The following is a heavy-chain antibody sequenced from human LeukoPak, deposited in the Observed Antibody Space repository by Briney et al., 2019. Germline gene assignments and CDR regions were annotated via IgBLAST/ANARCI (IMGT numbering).Heavy chain of an antibody. CDR2: IYHSGRS. D-gene: IGHD3-10*01. CDR1: GDSIIATHW. J-gene: IGHJ5*02. V-gene: IGHV4-4*02. Sequence: TLSLTCAVSGDSIIATHWWNWVRQSPGKGLEWNGEIYHSGRSNYNPSLESRVTISVDKSKNHFSLKLTSVTAADTAVYYCAREGDYYGPGSHYGGAFDPWGHGTLVIVSS. CDR3: AREGDYYGPGSHYGGAFDP.